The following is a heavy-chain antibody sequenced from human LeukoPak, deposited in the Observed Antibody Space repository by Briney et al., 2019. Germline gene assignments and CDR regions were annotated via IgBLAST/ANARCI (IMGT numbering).Heavy chain of an antibody. Sequence: GGSLRLSCEASGFTFGSHAMYWVRQAPGKGLEWVAGIFGSGGSPHYADSVKGRFTISRDNAKNSLYLQMNSLRAEDTAVYYCARDDITMVRGVIIGYYFDYWGQGTLVTVSS. V-gene: IGHV3-23*01. CDR3: ARDDITMVRGVIIGYYFDY. CDR1: GFTFGSHA. D-gene: IGHD3-10*01. CDR2: IFGSGGSP. J-gene: IGHJ4*02.